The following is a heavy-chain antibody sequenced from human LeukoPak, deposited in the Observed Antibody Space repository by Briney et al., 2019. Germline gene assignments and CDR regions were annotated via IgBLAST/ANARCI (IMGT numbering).Heavy chain of an antibody. J-gene: IGHJ1*01. V-gene: IGHV1-18*01. Sequence: GASVKVSCKASGYTFSSFGFTWVRQAPGQGLEWMGWISAYSGKSSYAQKFHDRVIMTIDTSTSTAYLELHSLRSDDTAVYYCARDLPLEGVLEWLLEYWGQGTLVTVSS. CDR2: ISAYSGKS. D-gene: IGHD3-3*01. CDR1: GYTFSSFG. CDR3: ARDLPLEGVLEWLLEY.